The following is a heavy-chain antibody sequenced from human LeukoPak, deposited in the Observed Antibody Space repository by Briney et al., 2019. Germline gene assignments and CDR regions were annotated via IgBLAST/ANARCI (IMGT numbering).Heavy chain of an antibody. Sequence: GGSLRLSCAASGFIFSSYAMSWVRQAPGKGLTWVSGISGSGGTTYYADSVKGRFTISRDNSKSTLYLQINSLRAEDTAIYYCAKDHEQWLTYFDYWGQGALVTVSS. D-gene: IGHD6-19*01. CDR1: GFIFSSYA. CDR3: AKDHEQWLTYFDY. J-gene: IGHJ4*02. CDR2: ISGSGGTT. V-gene: IGHV3-23*01.